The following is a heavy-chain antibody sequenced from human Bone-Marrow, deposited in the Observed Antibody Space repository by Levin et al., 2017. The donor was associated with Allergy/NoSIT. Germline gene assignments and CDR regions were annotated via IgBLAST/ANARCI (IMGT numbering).Heavy chain of an antibody. V-gene: IGHV3-48*02. D-gene: IGHD3-22*01. J-gene: IGHJ4*02. CDR2: ISSSDSTL. CDR1: GFDFKLYS. Sequence: GASVKVSCAASGFDFKLYSMNWVRQAPGKGLEWISYISSSDSTLYYADSVRGRFAISRDTVINSLFLQMNRLSDEDTAVYYCARTYFYDTSGLYYFDLWGQGTLVTVSS. CDR3: ARTYFYDTSGLYYFDL.